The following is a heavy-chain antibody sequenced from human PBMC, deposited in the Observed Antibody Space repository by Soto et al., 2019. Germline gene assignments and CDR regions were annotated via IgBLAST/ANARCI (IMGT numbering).Heavy chain of an antibody. Sequence: GGSLRLSCAASGFTFNDYAMHWVRQAPGKGLEWVSLISWDGGSTFYADSVKGRFTISRDNSKNSLYLQMNSLRAEDTALYYCAKDMAVAGKGGFDYWGQGTLVTVSS. CDR3: AKDMAVAGKGGFDY. V-gene: IGHV3-43D*04. CDR2: ISWDGGST. CDR1: GFTFNDYA. D-gene: IGHD6-19*01. J-gene: IGHJ4*02.